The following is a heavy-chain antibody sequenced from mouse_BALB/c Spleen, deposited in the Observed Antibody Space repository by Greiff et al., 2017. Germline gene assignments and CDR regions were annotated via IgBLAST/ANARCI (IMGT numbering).Heavy chain of an antibody. J-gene: IGHJ4*01. CDR3: ARRTVGFTTAMDY. Sequence: EVQVVESGGGLVQPGGSLKLSCAASGFTFSSYTMSWVRQTPGKRLAWVAYISSGGSYTYYTDSVKGRVTISRDNAKNPLYLQMSSLKSEDTAMYYCARRTVGFTTAMDYWGQGTSVTVSS. CDR1: GFTFSSYT. D-gene: IGHD1-1*01. V-gene: IGHV5-6*01. CDR2: ISSGGSYT.